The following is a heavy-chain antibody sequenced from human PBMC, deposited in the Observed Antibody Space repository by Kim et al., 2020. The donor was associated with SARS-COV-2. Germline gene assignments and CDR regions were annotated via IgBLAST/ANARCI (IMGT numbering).Heavy chain of an antibody. CDR3: AKGRAVPAAIYMDV. D-gene: IGHD2-2*01. J-gene: IGHJ6*03. V-gene: IGHV3-23*01. Sequence: DSVKGRFTISRDNSKNTLYLQMNSLRAEDTAVYYCAKGRAVPAAIYMDVWGKGTTVTVSS.